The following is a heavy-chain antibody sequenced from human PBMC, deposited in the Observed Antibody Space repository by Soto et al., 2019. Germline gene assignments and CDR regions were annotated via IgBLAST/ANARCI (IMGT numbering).Heavy chain of an antibody. D-gene: IGHD6-6*01. CDR1: GGSISSGTYY. Sequence: PSETQSLTCTVSGGSISSGTYYWGWIRQPPGEGLEWIGSIFYSGSTYYNPSLKSRVTISVDTSKNQFSLKLSPVTAADTAVYYCARHADRGQLVTAFDYWGQGTLVTVSS. V-gene: IGHV4-39*01. CDR3: ARHADRGQLVTAFDY. J-gene: IGHJ4*02. CDR2: IFYSGST.